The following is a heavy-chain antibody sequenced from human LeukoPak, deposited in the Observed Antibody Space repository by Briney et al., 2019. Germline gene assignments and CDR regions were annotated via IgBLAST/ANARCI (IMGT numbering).Heavy chain of an antibody. D-gene: IGHD1-1*01. CDR3: ARSSGTTPLDY. J-gene: IGHJ4*02. V-gene: IGHV4-34*01. Sequence: SETLSLTCAVYGVSFSGYYWSWIRQPPGKGLEWIGEINHSGSTYYNPSLKSRVTISVDTSKNQFSLKLSSVTAADTAVYYCARSSGTTPLDYWGQGTLVTVSS. CDR2: INHSGST. CDR1: GVSFSGYY.